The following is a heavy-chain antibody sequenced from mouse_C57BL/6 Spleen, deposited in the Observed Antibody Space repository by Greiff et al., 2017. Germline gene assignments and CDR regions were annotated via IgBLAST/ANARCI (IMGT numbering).Heavy chain of an antibody. D-gene: IGHD2-3*01. CDR3: AVYDGYYEGAMDY. V-gene: IGHV1-59*01. Sequence: VQLQQPGAELVRPGTSVKLSCKASGYTFTSYWMHWVKQRPGQGLEWIGVIDPSDSYTNYNQKFKGKATLTVDTSASTAYMQLSSLTSEDSAVYYCAVYDGYYEGAMDYWGQGTSVTVSS. J-gene: IGHJ4*01. CDR2: IDPSDSYT. CDR1: GYTFTSYW.